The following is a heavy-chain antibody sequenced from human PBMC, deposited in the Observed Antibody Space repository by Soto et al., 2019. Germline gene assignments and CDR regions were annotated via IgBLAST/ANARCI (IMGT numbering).Heavy chain of an antibody. D-gene: IGHD2-15*01. V-gene: IGHV4-59*01. J-gene: IGHJ5*02. CDR1: GASISTYY. CDR2: ISYSGST. Sequence: SETLSLTCTVSGASISTYYWSWILQPPGKGLEWIGYISYSGSTNYNPSLKSRVTISFDASKNEISLQVRSATAADAAVYYCARDLKEYCSDGKCNWFDPWGQGTLVTVS. CDR3: ARDLKEYCSDGKCNWFDP.